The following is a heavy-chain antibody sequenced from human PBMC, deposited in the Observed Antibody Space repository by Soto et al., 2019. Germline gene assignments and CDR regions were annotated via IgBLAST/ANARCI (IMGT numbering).Heavy chain of an antibody. D-gene: IGHD3-10*01. CDR2: INHSEST. V-gene: IGHV4-34*01. J-gene: IGHJ4*02. CDR3: ARGYYGSGSYPPDFDY. CDR1: GGSFSGYY. Sequence: SETLSLTCAVYGGSFSGYYWSWIRQPPGKGLEWIGEINHSESTNYNPSLKSRVTISVDTSKNQFSLKLSSVTAADTAVYYCARGYYGSGSYPPDFDYWGQGTLVTVSS.